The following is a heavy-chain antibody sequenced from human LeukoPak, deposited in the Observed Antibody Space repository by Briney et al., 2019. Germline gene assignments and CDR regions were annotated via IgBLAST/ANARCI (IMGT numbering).Heavy chain of an antibody. CDR1: GFTFTNYA. J-gene: IGHJ5*02. CDR2: ISYDGSNK. Sequence: PGGSLRLSCAASGFTFTNYAMHWVRQAPGKGLEWVAVISYDGSNKYYADSVKGRFTISRDNSKNTLYLQMNSLRAEDTAVYYCARDPVTVDHPQGWFDPWGQGTLVTVSS. D-gene: IGHD4-23*01. V-gene: IGHV3-30*04. CDR3: ARDPVTVDHPQGWFDP.